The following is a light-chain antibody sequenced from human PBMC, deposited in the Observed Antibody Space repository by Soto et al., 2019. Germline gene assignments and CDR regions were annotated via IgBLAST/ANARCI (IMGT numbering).Light chain of an antibody. Sequence: QSVLTQRPSASGTPGQRVTISCSGSNSNIGSNTVNWYQQLPGTAPKLLIYYDNLRPSGVPDRISGSKSGTSASLAISGLQSDDEADYYCAAWDDSLNGRVFGTGTKVTVL. J-gene: IGLJ1*01. CDR2: YDN. CDR1: NSNIGSNT. V-gene: IGLV1-44*01. CDR3: AAWDDSLNGRV.